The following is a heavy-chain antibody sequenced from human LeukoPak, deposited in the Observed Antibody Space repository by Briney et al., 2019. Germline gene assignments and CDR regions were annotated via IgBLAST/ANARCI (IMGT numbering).Heavy chain of an antibody. Sequence: GGSLRLSCAASGFTFSSYGMHWVRQAPGKGLEWVAVISYDGSNKYYADSVKGRFTISRDNSKNTLYLQMNSLRAEDTAVYYYAKDTPGLDYWGQGTLVTVSS. CDR1: GFTFSSYG. CDR3: AKDTPGLDY. J-gene: IGHJ4*02. V-gene: IGHV3-30*18. CDR2: ISYDGSNK.